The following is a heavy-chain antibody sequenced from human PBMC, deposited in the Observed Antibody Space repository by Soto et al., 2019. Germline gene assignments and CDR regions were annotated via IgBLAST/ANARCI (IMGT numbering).Heavy chain of an antibody. V-gene: IGHV4-59*01. CDR2: IYYSGST. Sequence: SETLSLTCTVSGGSISSYYWSWILQPPGKGLGWIGYIYYSGSTNYNPSRKSRVTITVDTSKNQFTLKQSSVPAADKAVYYSTRVWTNYGDYEGADYWGQGTLGTVSS. D-gene: IGHD4-17*01. CDR3: TRVWTNYGDYEGADY. CDR1: GGSISSYY. J-gene: IGHJ4*02.